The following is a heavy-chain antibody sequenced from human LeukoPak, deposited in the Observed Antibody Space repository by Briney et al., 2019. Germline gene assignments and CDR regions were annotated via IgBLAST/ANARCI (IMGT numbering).Heavy chain of an antibody. V-gene: IGHV3-66*01. J-gene: IGHJ4*02. CDR2: IYSGGST. D-gene: IGHD4-11*01. Sequence: GGSLRLSCAASGFTVSSNYMTWVRQAPGKGLGWVSIIYSGGSTYYADSVKGRFTISRDNSKNTLYLQMNSLRAEDTAVYYCAREIDEYSNYGAIDYWGQGTLVTVSS. CDR3: AREIDEYSNYGAIDY. CDR1: GFTVSSNY.